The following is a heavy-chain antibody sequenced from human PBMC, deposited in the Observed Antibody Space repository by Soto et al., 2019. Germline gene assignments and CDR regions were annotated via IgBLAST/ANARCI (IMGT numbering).Heavy chain of an antibody. V-gene: IGHV2-5*02. CDR3: EHPSDCGGDGDGDFDI. D-gene: IGHD2-21*02. J-gene: IGHJ3*02. Sequence: QITLKESGPTLVKPTQTLTLTCTFSGFSLSTSGVGVGWIRQPPGKALEWLALIYWDDDKRYSPSLKSRLTITXXTXKXXVVLTKPNMDPVDTATYYCEHPSDCGGDGDGDFDIWGQGTMVAVSS. CDR2: IYWDDDK. CDR1: GFSLSTSGVG.